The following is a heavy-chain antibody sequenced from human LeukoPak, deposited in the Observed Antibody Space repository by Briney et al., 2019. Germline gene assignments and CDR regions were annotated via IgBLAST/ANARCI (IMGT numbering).Heavy chain of an antibody. CDR2: INHSGST. J-gene: IGHJ4*02. Sequence: SETLSLTCTVSGGSISSYYWSWIRQPPGKGLEWIGEINHSGSTNYNPSLKSRVTISVDKSKNQFSLKLSSVTAADTAVYYCARGYGDYADYWGQGTLVTVSS. D-gene: IGHD4-17*01. CDR1: GGSISSYY. CDR3: ARGYGDYADY. V-gene: IGHV4-34*01.